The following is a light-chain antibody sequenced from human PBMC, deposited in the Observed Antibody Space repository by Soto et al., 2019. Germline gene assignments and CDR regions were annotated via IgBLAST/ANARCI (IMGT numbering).Light chain of an antibody. V-gene: IGLV4-69*01. CDR2: LNSDGSH. J-gene: IGLJ2*01. Sequence: QSVLTQSPSASASLGASVKLTCTLSSGHSSYAIAWHQQQPEYLMKLNSDGSHSKGDGIPDRFSGSSSGAERYLTISSLQSDDEADYYCQTWGTGIQGFGGGTKLTVL. CDR1: SGHSSYA. CDR3: QTWGTGIQG.